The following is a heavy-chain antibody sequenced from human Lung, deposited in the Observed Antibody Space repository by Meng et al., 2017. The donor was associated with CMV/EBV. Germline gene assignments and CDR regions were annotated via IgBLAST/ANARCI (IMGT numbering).Heavy chain of an antibody. CDR1: RFTFSSYE. V-gene: IGHV3-48*03. J-gene: IGHJ6*02. Sequence: WESLKIXCEASRFTFSSYEMNWVRKAPGQGLEWVSYISSSCSTIFYADSVKGRFTISRDNAKNSLYLQMNSLRDDDTAVYYCARGGAGSSTSSSSSLGEWETYYDYHAIDFWXQGTXVTVSS. CDR3: ARGGAGSSTSSSSSLGEWETYYDYHAIDF. CDR2: ISSSCSTI. D-gene: IGHD2-2*01.